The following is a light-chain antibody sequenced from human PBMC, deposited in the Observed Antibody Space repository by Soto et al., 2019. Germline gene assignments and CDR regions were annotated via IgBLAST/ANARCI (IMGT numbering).Light chain of an antibody. V-gene: IGKV3-20*01. CDR2: GAS. CDR1: QSVGSK. CDR3: QQYGSSLAT. Sequence: EIVLTQSPGTLSVSPGERATLSCRASQSVGSKLAWYRQAPGQAPRLLIYGASTRATDTPARFSGSGAGTDFTLTISKVEPGDFAVYYCQQYGSSLATCGQGTQVE. J-gene: IGKJ1*01.